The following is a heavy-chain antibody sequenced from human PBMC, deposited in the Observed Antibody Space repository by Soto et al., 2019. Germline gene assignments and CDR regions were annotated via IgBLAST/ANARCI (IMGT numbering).Heavy chain of an antibody. V-gene: IGHV3-30*18. CDR1: GFTFSSYG. D-gene: IGHD6-19*01. Sequence: GGSLRLSCAASGFTFSSYGMHWVRQAPGKGLEWVAVISYDGSNKYYADSVKGRFTISRDNSKNTLYLQMNSLRAEDTAVYYCAKDRGSGWYSGFDYWGQGTPVTVSS. J-gene: IGHJ4*02. CDR3: AKDRGSGWYSGFDY. CDR2: ISYDGSNK.